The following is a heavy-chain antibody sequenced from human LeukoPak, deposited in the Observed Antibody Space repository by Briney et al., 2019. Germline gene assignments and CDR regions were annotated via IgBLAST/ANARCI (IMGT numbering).Heavy chain of an antibody. CDR1: GYTLTELS. CDR3: ARGQDSSGWRVYYYYYMDV. CDR2: FDPEDGET. J-gene: IGHJ6*03. V-gene: IGHV1-24*01. D-gene: IGHD6-19*01. Sequence: ASVKVSCKVSGYTLTELSMHWVRQAPGKGLEWMGGFDPEDGETIYAQKFQGRVTMTEDTSTDTAYMELSSLRSEDTAVYYCARGQDSSGWRVYYYYYMDVWGKGTTVTISS.